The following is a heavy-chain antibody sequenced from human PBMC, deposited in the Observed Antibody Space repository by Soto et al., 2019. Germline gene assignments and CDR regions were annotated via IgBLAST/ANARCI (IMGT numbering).Heavy chain of an antibody. Sequence: ASVKVSCKASGYTFTGYYMHWVRQAPGQGLEWMGWINPNSGGTNYAQKFQGWVTMTRDTSISTAYMELSRLRSDDTAVYYCARLQTSEYCTNDVCDAFDIWGEGTMVAVSS. CDR1: GYTFTGYY. V-gene: IGHV1-2*04. D-gene: IGHD2-8*01. J-gene: IGHJ3*02. CDR3: ARLQTSEYCTNDVCDAFDI. CDR2: INPNSGGT.